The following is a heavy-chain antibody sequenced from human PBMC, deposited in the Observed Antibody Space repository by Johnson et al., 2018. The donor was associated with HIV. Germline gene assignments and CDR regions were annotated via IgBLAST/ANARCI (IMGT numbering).Heavy chain of an antibody. CDR3: ARGKGWLDAFDM. J-gene: IGHJ3*02. CDR1: GFTFDDYT. V-gene: IGHV3-20*04. Sequence: EQLVESGGVVVQPGRSLRLSCAASGFTFDDYTMHWVRPAPGKGLEWVSGINWNGGSTGYADSVKGRFTISRDNAKNPLYLQMNSLRVEDTAVYYCARGKGWLDAFDMWGQGTMVTVSS. D-gene: IGHD3-22*01. CDR2: INWNGGST.